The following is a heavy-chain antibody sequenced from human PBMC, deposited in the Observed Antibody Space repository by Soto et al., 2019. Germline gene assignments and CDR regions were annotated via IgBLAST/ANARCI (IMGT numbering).Heavy chain of an antibody. Sequence: QVQLVESGGGVVQPGRSLRLSCAASGFTFSSYGMHWVRKAPGKGLEWVAVISYEGSNKYYADSVKGRFTISRDNSKNSLYLQMNSLRAEETAVYYCAIDLTIFGVNDAFDIWGQGTMVTVSS. CDR3: AIDLTIFGVNDAFDI. D-gene: IGHD3-3*01. J-gene: IGHJ3*02. CDR1: GFTFSSYG. CDR2: ISYEGSNK. V-gene: IGHV3-30*03.